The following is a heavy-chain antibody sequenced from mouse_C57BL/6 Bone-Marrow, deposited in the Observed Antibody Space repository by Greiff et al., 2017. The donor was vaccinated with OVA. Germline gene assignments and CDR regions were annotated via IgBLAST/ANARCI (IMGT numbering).Heavy chain of an antibody. CDR1: GYTFTSYG. Sequence: QVQLQQSGAELARPGASVKLSCKASGYTFTSYGISWVKQRTGQGLEWIGEIYPRSGNTYYNEKFKGQATLTADKSSSPAYMELRSRTAEDSAVYVCARRGDYWDWGQGTLVTVSA. J-gene: IGHJ3*01. D-gene: IGHD1-1*01. CDR2: IYPRSGNT. CDR3: ARRGDYWD. V-gene: IGHV1-81*01.